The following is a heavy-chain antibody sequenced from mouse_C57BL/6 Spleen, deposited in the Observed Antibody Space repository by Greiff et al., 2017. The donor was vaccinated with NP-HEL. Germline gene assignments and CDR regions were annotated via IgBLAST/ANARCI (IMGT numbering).Heavy chain of an antibody. V-gene: IGHV5-6*01. CDR3: ARTYGSSYDYAMDY. D-gene: IGHD1-1*01. CDR2: ISSGGSYT. J-gene: IGHJ4*01. CDR1: GFTFSSYG. Sequence: EVQLVESGGDLVKPGGSLKLSCAASGFTFSSYGMSWVRQTPDKRLEWVATISSGGSYTYYPDSVKGRFTISRDNAKNTLYLRMSSLKSEDTAMYYCARTYGSSYDYAMDYWGQGTSVTVSS.